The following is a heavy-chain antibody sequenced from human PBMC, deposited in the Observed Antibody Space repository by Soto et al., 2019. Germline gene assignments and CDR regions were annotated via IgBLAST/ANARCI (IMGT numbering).Heavy chain of an antibody. J-gene: IGHJ5*02. CDR2: IWYDGSNK. CDR3: ARDGLTRFDP. D-gene: IGHD2-15*01. Sequence: QVQLVESGGGVVQPGRSLRLSCAASGFTFSSYGMHWVRQAPGKGLEWVAVIWYDGSNKYYADSVKGRFTISRDNSKNTLYLQMNSLRAQDTAVYYCARDGLTRFDPWGQGTLVTVSS. V-gene: IGHV3-33*01. CDR1: GFTFSSYG.